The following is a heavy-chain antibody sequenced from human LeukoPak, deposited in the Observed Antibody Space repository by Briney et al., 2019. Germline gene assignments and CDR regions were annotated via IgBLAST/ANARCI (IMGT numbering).Heavy chain of an antibody. V-gene: IGHV3-30-3*01. D-gene: IGHD4-23*01. CDR2: ISYDGSNK. J-gene: IGHJ4*02. CDR1: GFTFSSYA. CDR3: AGEARGGNFDC. Sequence: PGGSLRLSCAASGFTFSSYAMHWVRQAPGKGLEWVAVISYDGSNKYYADSVKGLFTISRDNSKNTLYLQINSLRAEDTAVYYCAGEARGGNFDCWGQGTLVTVSS.